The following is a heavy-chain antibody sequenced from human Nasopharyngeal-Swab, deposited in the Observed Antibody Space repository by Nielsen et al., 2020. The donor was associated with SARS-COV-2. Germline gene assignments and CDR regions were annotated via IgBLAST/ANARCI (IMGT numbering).Heavy chain of an antibody. V-gene: IGHV3-23*01. D-gene: IGHD6-13*01. Sequence: GESLKISCAASGFTFSSYAMSWVRQAPGKGLEWVSAISGSGGSTYYADSVKGRFTISRDNSKNTLYLQMNSLRAEDTAVYYCARDHRYSSSWYSSYYYYYMDVWGKGTTVTVSS. CDR2: ISGSGGST. CDR1: GFTFSSYA. J-gene: IGHJ6*03. CDR3: ARDHRYSSSWYSSYYYYYMDV.